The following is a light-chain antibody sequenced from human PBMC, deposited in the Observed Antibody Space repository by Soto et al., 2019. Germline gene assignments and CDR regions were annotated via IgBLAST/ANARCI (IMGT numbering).Light chain of an antibody. CDR2: EGS. Sequence: QSVLTQPASVSGSPGQSITISCTGTSSDVGSYNLVSWYQQHPGKAPKLMIYEGSKRPSGVSNRFSGSKSGNTASLTISGLQAEDEADYYCCSSAGSSTLGVFGGGTKLPVL. J-gene: IGLJ3*02. CDR1: SSDVGSYNL. V-gene: IGLV2-23*01. CDR3: CSSAGSSTLGV.